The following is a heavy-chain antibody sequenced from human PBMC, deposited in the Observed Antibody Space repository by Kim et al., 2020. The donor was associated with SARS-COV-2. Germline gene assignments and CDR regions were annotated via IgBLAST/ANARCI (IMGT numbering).Heavy chain of an antibody. V-gene: IGHV3-23*01. Sequence: GGSLRLSCAASGFTFSSYAMSWVRQAPGKGLEWVSAISGSGGSTYYADSVKGRFTISRDNSKNTLYLQMNSLRAEDTAVYYCAKGSAYYYGSGGVFDYWGQGTLVTVSS. J-gene: IGHJ4*02. CDR2: ISGSGGST. D-gene: IGHD3-10*01. CDR3: AKGSAYYYGSGGVFDY. CDR1: GFTFSSYA.